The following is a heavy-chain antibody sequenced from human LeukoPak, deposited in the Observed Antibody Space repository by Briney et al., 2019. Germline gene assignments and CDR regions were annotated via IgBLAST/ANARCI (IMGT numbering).Heavy chain of an antibody. J-gene: IGHJ6*02. CDR1: GGTLTSYT. V-gene: IGHV1-69*02. Sequence: GSSVKVSCKASGGTLTSYTISWVRQAPGQGLEWMGGIIPILGIANYAQKFQGRVTITADKSTSTAYMELSSLRSEDTAVYYCATSVITMVRGVTHYYYYYGMDVWGQGTTVTVSS. D-gene: IGHD3-10*01. CDR2: IIPILGIA. CDR3: ATSVITMVRGVTHYYYYYGMDV.